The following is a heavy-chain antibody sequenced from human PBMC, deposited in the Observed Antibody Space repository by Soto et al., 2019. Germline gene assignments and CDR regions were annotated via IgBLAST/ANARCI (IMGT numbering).Heavy chain of an antibody. CDR3: ARSSSWENWYFDL. CDR2: ISYDGSNK. V-gene: IGHV3-30-3*01. Sequence: QVQLVESGGGVVQPGRSLRLSCAASGFTFSSYAMHWVRQAPGKGLEWVAVISYDGSNKYYADSVKCRFTISRDNSKNTLYLQMNSLRAEDTAVYYCARSSSWENWYFDLWGRGTLVTVSS. CDR1: GFTFSSYA. D-gene: IGHD6-13*01. J-gene: IGHJ2*01.